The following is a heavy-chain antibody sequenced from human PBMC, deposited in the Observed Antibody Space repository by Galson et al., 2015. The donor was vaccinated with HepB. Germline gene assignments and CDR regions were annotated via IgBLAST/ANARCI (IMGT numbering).Heavy chain of an antibody. D-gene: IGHD6-13*01. J-gene: IGHJ6*02. V-gene: IGHV3-23*01. CDR1: GFTFSNYA. CDR2: ISGSGATT. Sequence: SLRLSCAASGFTFSNYALNWVRQGPGKRLEWVAAISGSGATTYYAESVKGRFTISRDNSKNTLYLQMNSLRAEDTAVYYCARDYASSWYFNHYYGMDVWGQGTTVTVSS. CDR3: ARDYASSWYFNHYYGMDV.